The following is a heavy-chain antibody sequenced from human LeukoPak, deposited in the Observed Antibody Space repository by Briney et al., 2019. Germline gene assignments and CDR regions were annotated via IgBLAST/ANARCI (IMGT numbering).Heavy chain of an antibody. CDR2: IDPSRDVT. CDR3: ARDPPATTAFDV. Sequence: GASVKVSCKASGYIFTDYYLHWVRQAPGQGPEWMGWIDPSRDVTRYAQNFQGRVTMTWDTSMSTAYMEVTRLTSDDTAMFYCARDPPATTAFDVWGQGTMVIVSS. D-gene: IGHD1-1*01. CDR1: GYIFTDYY. V-gene: IGHV1-2*02. J-gene: IGHJ3*01.